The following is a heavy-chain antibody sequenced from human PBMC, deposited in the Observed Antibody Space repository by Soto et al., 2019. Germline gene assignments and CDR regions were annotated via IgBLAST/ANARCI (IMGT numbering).Heavy chain of an antibody. J-gene: IGHJ6*02. V-gene: IGHV3-48*02. CDR3: ARRVRYRGFDYGSGKNYYGMDV. CDR2: ISSSSSTI. CDR1: GFTFSSYS. Sequence: GGSLRLSCAASGFTFSSYSMNWVCQAPGKGLEWASYISSSSSTIYYADSVKGRFTISRDNAKNSLYLQMNSLRDEDTAVYYCARRVRYRGFDYGSGKNYYGMDVWGQGTTVTVSS. D-gene: IGHD3-10*01.